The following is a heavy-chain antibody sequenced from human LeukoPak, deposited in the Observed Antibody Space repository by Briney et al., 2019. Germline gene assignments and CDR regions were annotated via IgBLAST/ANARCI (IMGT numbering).Heavy chain of an antibody. CDR2: IYYSGST. CDR1: GVSISSGTY. J-gene: IGHJ4*02. Sequence: SETLSLTCAVSGVSISSGTYWSWVRQPPGKGLEWIGEIYYSGSTKYNPSLKSRITISVDTSKNQFSLNLRSVTAADTAVYYCAKNRLNSGGYPSFEYWGQGTLVTVSS. V-gene: IGHV4-4*02. D-gene: IGHD3-22*01. CDR3: AKNRLNSGGYPSFEY.